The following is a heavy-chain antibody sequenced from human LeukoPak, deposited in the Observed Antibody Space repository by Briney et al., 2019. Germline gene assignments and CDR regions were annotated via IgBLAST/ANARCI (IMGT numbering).Heavy chain of an antibody. CDR2: IYYSGSP. V-gene: IGHV4-61*01. CDR3: ARGPVDYSSSDHAFDV. D-gene: IGHD3-22*01. J-gene: IGHJ3*01. CDR1: GGSISSSSYY. Sequence: SETLSLTCTVSGGSISSSSYYWSWIRQPPGKGLEWIGDIYYSGSPDYSPSLKSRVTISVATSKTQLSLKMSSVTAADTAVYYCARGPVDYSSSDHAFDVWGPGTMVTVSS.